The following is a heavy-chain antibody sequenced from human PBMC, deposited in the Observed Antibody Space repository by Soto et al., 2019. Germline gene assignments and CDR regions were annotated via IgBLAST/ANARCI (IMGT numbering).Heavy chain of an antibody. V-gene: IGHV4-34*02. D-gene: IGHD3-3*02. CDR2: INHSGGT. CDR1: GGSFSGYY. Sequence: QVQLQQWGAGRLKPSETLSLTCVVYGGSFSGYYWTWIRRAPGKGLEWIGEINHSGGTNYNSSLKSRVTISAVTSKDQFSLILYSVTAADTAVYYCARDRQYYHFWSGYQNEGPYDMDVWGQGTTVTVSS. J-gene: IGHJ6*02. CDR3: ARDRQYYHFWSGYQNEGPYDMDV.